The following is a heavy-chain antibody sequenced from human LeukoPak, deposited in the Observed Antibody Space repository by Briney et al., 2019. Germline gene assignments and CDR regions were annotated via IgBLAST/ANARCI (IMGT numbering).Heavy chain of an antibody. CDR3: ARTRGHYDSSGYYGDVFDI. CDR1: GYSFTNYW. D-gene: IGHD3-22*01. CDR2: IDPSDSYT. J-gene: IGHJ3*02. Sequence: GESLKISCKGFGYSFTNYWITWVRQMPGKGLEWMGRIDPSDSYTNDSPSFRGHVTISADKSISTAYLQWSSLKASDTAMYYCARTRGHYDSSGYYGDVFDIWGQGTMVTVSS. V-gene: IGHV5-10-1*01.